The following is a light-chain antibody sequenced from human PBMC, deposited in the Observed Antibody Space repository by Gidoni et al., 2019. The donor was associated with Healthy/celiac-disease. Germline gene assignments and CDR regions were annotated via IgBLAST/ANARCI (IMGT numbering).Light chain of an antibody. Sequence: DIQMTQSTSTLSASVGDRVTITCRASQSISSWLAWYQQKPGKAPKLLIYKASSLESWVPSRFSCSGSGTEFTLTISSLQPDDFATYYCQQYNSYWTFXHXTKVEIK. CDR1: QSISSW. J-gene: IGKJ1*01. CDR3: QQYNSYWT. V-gene: IGKV1-5*03. CDR2: KAS.